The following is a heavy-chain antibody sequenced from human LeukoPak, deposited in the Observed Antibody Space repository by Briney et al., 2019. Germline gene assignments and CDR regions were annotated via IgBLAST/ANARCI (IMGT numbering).Heavy chain of an antibody. CDR2: INGSGGST. Sequence: GGSLRLSCAASGFTFSSYSMNWVRQAPGKGLEWVSDINGSGGSTHYADSVKGRFTISRDNAKNTLYLQMNNLKFEDTAVYYCAKGGGLRFDPWGQGTLVTVSS. CDR1: GFTFSSYS. V-gene: IGHV3-23*01. CDR3: AKGGGLRFDP. J-gene: IGHJ5*02.